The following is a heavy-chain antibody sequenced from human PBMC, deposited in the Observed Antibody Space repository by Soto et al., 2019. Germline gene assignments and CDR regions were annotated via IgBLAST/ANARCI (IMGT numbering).Heavy chain of an antibody. J-gene: IGHJ6*02. CDR2: INAGNGKT. V-gene: IGHV1-3*01. CDR1: GYTFSNYA. D-gene: IGHD4-17*01. CDR3: ANNGDYDYYGMDV. Sequence: QVQLVQSGAEVKKPGASVKVSCKASGYTFSNYATHWVRQAPGQRLEWMGWINAGNGKTKYSQNFQGRVTITRDTSASTAYMELSSLRSEDTAVYYCANNGDYDYYGMDVWGQGTTVTVSS.